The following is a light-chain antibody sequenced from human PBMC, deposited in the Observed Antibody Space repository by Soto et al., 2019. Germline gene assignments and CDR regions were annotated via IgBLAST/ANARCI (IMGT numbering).Light chain of an antibody. CDR1: QDISNF. V-gene: IGKV1-27*01. CDR2: SAS. J-gene: IGKJ5*01. CDR3: QKYNSLPVT. Sequence: DMQMTQSPSSLSASVGDRVTIACRASQDISNFLAWYQQKPGTVPKLLIYSASTLQSGVPSRFSGSGFRTDFTLTISDLQPADVATYYCQKYNSLPVTFGQGTRLEI.